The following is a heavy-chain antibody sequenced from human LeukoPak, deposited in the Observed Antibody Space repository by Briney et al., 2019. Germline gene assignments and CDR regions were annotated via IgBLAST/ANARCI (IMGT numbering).Heavy chain of an antibody. D-gene: IGHD5-18*01. Sequence: GGSLRLSCAASGFTFSSYSMNWVRQAPGKGLEWVSCISSSSSYIYYADSVKGRFTISRDNAKNSLYLQMHSLRVEDAAVYYCARGVGASYGYYFDYWGQGTLVTVSS. CDR2: ISSSSSYI. V-gene: IGHV3-21*01. CDR1: GFTFSSYS. CDR3: ARGVGASYGYYFDY. J-gene: IGHJ4*02.